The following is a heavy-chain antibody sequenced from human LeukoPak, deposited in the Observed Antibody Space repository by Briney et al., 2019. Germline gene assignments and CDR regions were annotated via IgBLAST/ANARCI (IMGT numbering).Heavy chain of an antibody. D-gene: IGHD3-10*01. CDR3: ARVGSGGSGSYLYNWFDP. CDR2: IDYSVNT. V-gene: IGHV4-30-4*01. J-gene: IGHJ5*02. Sequence: SETLSLACTVSSGSISSGYYYCSWIRQPPGNGLEWIGHIDYSVNTHNNPSLKTRVTISVDTSKNQFSLKLSSVTAADPAVYYCARVGSGGSGSYLYNWFDPWGQGTLVTVSS. CDR1: SGSISSGYYY.